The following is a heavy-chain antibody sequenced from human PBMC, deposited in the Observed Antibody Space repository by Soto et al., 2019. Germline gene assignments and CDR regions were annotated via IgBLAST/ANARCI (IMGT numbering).Heavy chain of an antibody. D-gene: IGHD4-17*01. CDR2: FIPFFGTA. CDR3: AKERVYGGLYFYYAMTV. J-gene: IGHJ6*02. CDR1: GGTFSNYD. Sequence: QAQLVQSGTEVKRPGSSVRIASTTSGGTFSNYDFNWVRQPPVQGLECRGGFIPFFGTANYTQKCQARVTITADESTATVYMELRSLASEDTAMYYFAKERVYGGLYFYYAMTVWGQGTQVIVSS. V-gene: IGHV1-69*12.